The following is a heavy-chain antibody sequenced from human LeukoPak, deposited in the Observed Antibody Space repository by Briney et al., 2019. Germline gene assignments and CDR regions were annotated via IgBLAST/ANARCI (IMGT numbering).Heavy chain of an antibody. CDR1: GFTFTNYA. J-gene: IGHJ3*02. CDR2: LTGDGGT. V-gene: IGHV3-23*01. Sequence: GGSLGLSCAASGFTFTNYAMSWVRQAPGKGLEWVSVLTGDGGTYYADSVKGRFTISRDNSKNTLYLQMNSLRAEDTAVYYCAKDVWFGELLLFRAGAFDIWGQGTMVTVSS. CDR3: AKDVWFGELLLFRAGAFDI. D-gene: IGHD3-10*01.